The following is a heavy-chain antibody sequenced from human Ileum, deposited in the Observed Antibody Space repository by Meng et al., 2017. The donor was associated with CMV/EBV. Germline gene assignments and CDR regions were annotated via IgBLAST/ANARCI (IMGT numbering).Heavy chain of an antibody. D-gene: IGHD3-3*01. CDR3: AKATLRMDFWSGYPPYYFDY. V-gene: IGHV3-23*01. Sequence: TYAINWGRRAPGKGLEWVSTLSGSGTRTHYAASVESRFTISRDNSKNILFLQMNILRAEDTAVYYCAKATLRMDFWSGYPPYYFDYWGQGALVTVSS. J-gene: IGHJ4*02. CDR2: LSGSGTRT. CDR1: TYA.